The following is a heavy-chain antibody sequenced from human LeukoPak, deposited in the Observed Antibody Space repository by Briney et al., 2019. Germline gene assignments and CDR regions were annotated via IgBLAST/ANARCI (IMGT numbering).Heavy chain of an antibody. Sequence: GGSLRLSCAASGFTFDDYGMSWVRQAPGKGLEWVSGINWNGGSTGYADSVKGRFTISRDNAKNSLYLQMNSLRAEDTAVYYRARDVGRSGYTDYWGQGTLVTVSS. J-gene: IGHJ4*02. V-gene: IGHV3-20*04. D-gene: IGHD3-22*01. CDR3: ARDVGRSGYTDY. CDR2: INWNGGST. CDR1: GFTFDDYG.